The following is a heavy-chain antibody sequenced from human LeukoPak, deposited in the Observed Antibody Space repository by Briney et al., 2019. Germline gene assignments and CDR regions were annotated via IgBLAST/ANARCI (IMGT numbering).Heavy chain of an antibody. CDR1: GFTFSSYE. CDR3: AKAVVVVITKYYFDY. J-gene: IGHJ4*02. Sequence: GGSLRLSCAASGFTFSSYEMNWVRQAPGKGLEWVSYISSSGSTIYYADSVKGRFTISRDNSKNTLYLQMNSLRAEDTAVYYCAKAVVVVITKYYFDYWGQGTLVTVSS. CDR2: ISSSGSTI. V-gene: IGHV3-48*03. D-gene: IGHD3-22*01.